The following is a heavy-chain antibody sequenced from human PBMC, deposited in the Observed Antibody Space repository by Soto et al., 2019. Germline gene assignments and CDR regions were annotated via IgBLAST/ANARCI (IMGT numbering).Heavy chain of an antibody. V-gene: IGHV1-69*02. CDR3: AADYYDSSGYLWAGGFDP. CDR1: GGAFSSYT. Sequence: SVKVSCKASGGAFSSYTISWVRQAPGQGLEWMGRIIPILGIANYAQKFQERVTITRDKSTSTAYMELSSLRSEDTAVYYCAADYYDSSGYLWAGGFDPWGQGTLVTVSS. CDR2: IIPILGIA. J-gene: IGHJ5*02. D-gene: IGHD3-22*01.